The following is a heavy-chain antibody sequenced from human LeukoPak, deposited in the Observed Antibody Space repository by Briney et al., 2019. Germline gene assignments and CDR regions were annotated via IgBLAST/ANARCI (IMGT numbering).Heavy chain of an antibody. Sequence: SETLSLTCSLSGGSTSSNFWSWLRQPPGKGLEGMGYMYYSGSAKENPPLKSRVTISVDTYKDQLSLTLSRVTAGDTAVYYCARCRDEFGDYGFDFWGQGNLVTVPS. V-gene: IGHV4-59*01. D-gene: IGHD4-17*01. J-gene: IGHJ4*02. CDR3: ARCRDEFGDYGFDF. CDR2: MYYSGSA. CDR1: GGSTSSNF.